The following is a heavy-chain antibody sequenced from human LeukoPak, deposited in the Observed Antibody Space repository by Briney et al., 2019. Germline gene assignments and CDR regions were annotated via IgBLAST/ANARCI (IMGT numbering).Heavy chain of an antibody. Sequence: GSLRLSCVASRFTFSSYWMSWVRQAPGKGLEWVANIKQDGSDKYYVDSVKGRFTISRDNAKNSLYLQMNSLGAEDTAVYFCARTGDSSGYYWGYFDYWGQGTLVTVSS. J-gene: IGHJ4*02. CDR3: ARTGDSSGYYWGYFDY. CDR1: RFTFSSYW. CDR2: IKQDGSDK. D-gene: IGHD3-22*01. V-gene: IGHV3-7*01.